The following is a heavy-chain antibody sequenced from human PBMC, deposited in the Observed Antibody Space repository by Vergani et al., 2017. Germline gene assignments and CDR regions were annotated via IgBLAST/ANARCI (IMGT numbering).Heavy chain of an antibody. Sequence: QVQLQESGPGLVKPSETLSLTCTVSGGSISSYYWSWIRQPPGKGLEWIGYIYYSGSTNYNPSLKTRVTISVDTSKNQFSLKLISMTAADTAVYYCARGYYDFWSGYYRYNWFDPWGQGTLVTVSS. CDR2: IYYSGST. CDR3: ARGYYDFWSGYYRYNWFDP. CDR1: GGSISSYY. D-gene: IGHD3-3*01. V-gene: IGHV4-59*01. J-gene: IGHJ5*02.